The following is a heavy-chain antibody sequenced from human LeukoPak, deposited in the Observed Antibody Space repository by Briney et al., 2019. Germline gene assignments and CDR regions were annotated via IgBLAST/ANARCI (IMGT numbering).Heavy chain of an antibody. CDR1: DFIFSSYS. V-gene: IGHV3-48*01. Sequence: HPGGSLRLSCAASDFIFSSYSMNWVRQAPGKGLEWVSYISSSSSTIYYADAVKGRFTISRDNAKSSLNLQMNSLRAEDTAVYYCARDPRYSGVWSQGDYMDVWGKGTTVTVSS. CDR3: ARDPRYSGVWSQGDYMDV. CDR2: ISSSSSTI. J-gene: IGHJ6*03. D-gene: IGHD1-26*01.